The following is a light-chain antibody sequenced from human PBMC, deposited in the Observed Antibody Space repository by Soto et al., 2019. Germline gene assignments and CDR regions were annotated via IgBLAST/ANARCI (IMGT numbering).Light chain of an antibody. J-gene: IGKJ2*01. Sequence: EIVLTQSPGTLSLSPGERATLSCRASQSVSSSCLAWYQQKPGQAPRLLIYGASGRATGIPDRFSGSGSGTDFTLTISRLEPEDFAVYYCQQYGSSPMYTFGQGTKLEIK. CDR3: QQYGSSPMYT. CDR2: GAS. CDR1: QSVSSSC. V-gene: IGKV3-20*01.